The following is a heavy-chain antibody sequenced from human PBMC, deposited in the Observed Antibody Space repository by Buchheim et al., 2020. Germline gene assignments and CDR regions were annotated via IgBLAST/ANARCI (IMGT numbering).Heavy chain of an antibody. J-gene: IGHJ4*02. V-gene: IGHV2-5*02. D-gene: IGHD6-13*01. CDR3: AWRFRFGGSKWTIGYFDH. CDR1: GFSLSASGVG. Sequence: QITLKESGPTLVKPTGTLTLTCTFSGFSLSASGVGVGWIRQPPGRALEWLALIYWDDDERYSPSLKSRLTITKDTSEKQVVLTMTNVEPADTATYFCAWRFRFGGSKWTIGYFDHLGQGT. CDR2: IYWDDDE.